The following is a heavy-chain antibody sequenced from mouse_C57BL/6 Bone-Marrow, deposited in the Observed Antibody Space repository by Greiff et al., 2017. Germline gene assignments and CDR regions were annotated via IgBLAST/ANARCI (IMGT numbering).Heavy chain of an antibody. CDR2: ISSGSSTI. V-gene: IGHV5-17*01. Sequence: DVQLQESGGGLVKPGGSLKLSCAASGFTFSDYGMHWVRQAPEKGLEWVASISSGSSTIYYADTVKGRFTISRDNAKNTLFLQMTSLRSEDTAMYYCARGPDYWGQGTTLTVSS. J-gene: IGHJ2*01. CDR3: ARGPDY. CDR1: GFTFSDYG.